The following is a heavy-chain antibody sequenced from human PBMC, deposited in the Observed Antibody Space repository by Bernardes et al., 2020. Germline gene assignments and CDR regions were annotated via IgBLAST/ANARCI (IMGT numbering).Heavy chain of an antibody. J-gene: IGHJ4*02. CDR3: AKESATNSWPSFDL. CDR2: VSSSGTTT. D-gene: IGHD6-13*01. CDR1: GFTFYSSA. Sequence: GGSLRLSCVGSGFTFYSSAMSWVRQAPGKGLEWVSTVSSSGTTTYYADSVRGRFAISRSDSKNTLHLQMNGLRAEDTAVYFCAKESATNSWPSFDLWGPGTLVIVSS. V-gene: IGHV3-23*01.